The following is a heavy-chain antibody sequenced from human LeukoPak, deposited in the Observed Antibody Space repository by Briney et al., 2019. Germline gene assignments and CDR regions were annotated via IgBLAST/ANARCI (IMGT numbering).Heavy chain of an antibody. J-gene: IGHJ2*01. D-gene: IGHD6-6*01. V-gene: IGHV1-46*01. CDR1: GYTFTSYY. CDR3: ARDAGIAARSVYWYFDL. Sequence: PGASVKVSCKASGYTFTSYYMLWVRQAPGQGLEWMGIINPSGGSTSYAQKFQGRVTMTRDMSTSTVYMELSSLRSEDTAVYYCARDAGIAARSVYWYFDLWGRGTLVTVSS. CDR2: INPSGGST.